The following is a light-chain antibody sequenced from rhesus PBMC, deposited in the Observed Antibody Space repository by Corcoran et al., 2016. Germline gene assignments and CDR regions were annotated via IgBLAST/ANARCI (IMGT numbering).Light chain of an antibody. Sequence: DIVMTQSPDSLAVSLGERVTINCKSSQSLLYSSNNKNYLAWYQQKPGQAPELLISWASTRESGVPNRVSGRGSGTDFTLTISGLQAEDVAFYYCQQSYSSPFTFGPGTKLDIK. V-gene: IGKV4-1*01. CDR3: QQSYSSPFT. J-gene: IGKJ3*01. CDR1: QSLLYSSNNKNY. CDR2: WAS.